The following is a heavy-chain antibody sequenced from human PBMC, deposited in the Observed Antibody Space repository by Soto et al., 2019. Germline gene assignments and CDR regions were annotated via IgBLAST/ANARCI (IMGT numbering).Heavy chain of an antibody. Sequence: PGGSLRLSCETSGFTFASTSMSWVRQAPGKGLEWVSSVTPSGDATYSADSVKGRFTISRDNSKSTLYLQMNSLRVEDTAVYYCAKLTTSWGQGTLVTVSS. CDR3: AKLTTS. J-gene: IGHJ5*02. V-gene: IGHV3-23*01. CDR2: VTPSGDAT. CDR1: GFTFASTS.